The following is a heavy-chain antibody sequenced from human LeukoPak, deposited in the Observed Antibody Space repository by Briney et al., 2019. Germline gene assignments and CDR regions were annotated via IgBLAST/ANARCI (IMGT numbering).Heavy chain of an antibody. CDR3: ARDSLTVLRFLEWGDNPYYYGMDV. D-gene: IGHD3-3*01. J-gene: IGHJ6*02. Sequence: PSETLSLTCTVSGGSISSYYWSWIRQPAGKGLEWIGRIYTSGSTNYNPSLKSRVTMSVDTSKNQFSLKLSSVTAADTAVYYCARDSLTVLRFLEWGDNPYYYGMDVWGQGTTVTVSS. CDR2: IYTSGST. V-gene: IGHV4-4*07. CDR1: GGSISSYY.